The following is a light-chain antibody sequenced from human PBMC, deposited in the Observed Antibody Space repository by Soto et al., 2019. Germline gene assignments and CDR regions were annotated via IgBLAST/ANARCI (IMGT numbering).Light chain of an antibody. J-gene: IGLJ1*01. V-gene: IGLV2-14*01. CDR2: EDS. CDR1: SSNVGGYDY. CDR3: SSYTAPSTPYV. Sequence: QSALTQPASVSDSPGQTITISCTGTSSNVGGYDYISWFQQHPGRAHKLIIFEDSNRPSGISNRFLGSKSGNTASLTISGLQADEEADYYCSSYTAPSTPYVFGSGTKLTVL.